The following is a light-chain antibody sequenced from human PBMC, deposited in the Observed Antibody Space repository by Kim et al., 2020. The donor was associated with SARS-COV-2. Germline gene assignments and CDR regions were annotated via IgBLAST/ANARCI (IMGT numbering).Light chain of an antibody. CDR2: AAS. V-gene: IGKV1-39*01. J-gene: IGKJ2*01. Sequence: LSASVGDRVTITCRASQSVSIYLNWYQQKPGKAPKLLIYAASSLQSGVPSRFSGSGSGTDFTLSISSLQPEDSATYYCQQSYTTPRTFGQGTKLEI. CDR1: QSVSIY. CDR3: QQSYTTPRT.